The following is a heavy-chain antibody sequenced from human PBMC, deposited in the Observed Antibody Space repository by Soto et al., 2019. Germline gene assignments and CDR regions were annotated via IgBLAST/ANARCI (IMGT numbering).Heavy chain of an antibody. CDR3: ARGYCSGGSCYLSSYFDY. CDR1: GYTFTSYY. J-gene: IGHJ4*02. Sequence: QVQLVQSGAEVKKPGASVKVSCKASGYTFTSYYMHWVRQAPGQGLEWMGIINPSGGSTSYGQKFQGRVTMTRDTSTSTVYMELSSLRSEDTAVYYCARGYCSGGSCYLSSYFDYWGQGTLVTVSS. V-gene: IGHV1-46*01. D-gene: IGHD2-15*01. CDR2: INPSGGST.